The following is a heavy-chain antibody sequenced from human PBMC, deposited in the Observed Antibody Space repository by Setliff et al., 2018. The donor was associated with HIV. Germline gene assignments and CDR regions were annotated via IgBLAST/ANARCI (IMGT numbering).Heavy chain of an antibody. Sequence: GGSLRLSCAASKFTNFWMAWVRQAPGKGLEWVANINQDGSEKYYMDSVKGRFTISRDNAKNSLYLQMNSLRAEDTAVYYCARDTYGSGSFYSPEGDYYYYYGMDVWGQGTTVTVSS. V-gene: IGHV3-7*03. J-gene: IGHJ6*02. CDR2: INQDGSEK. D-gene: IGHD3-10*01. CDR3: ARDTYGSGSFYSPEGDYYYYYGMDV. CDR1: KFTNFW.